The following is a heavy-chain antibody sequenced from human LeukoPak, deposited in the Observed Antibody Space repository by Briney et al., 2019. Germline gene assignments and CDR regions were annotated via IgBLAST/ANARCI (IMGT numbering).Heavy chain of an antibody. CDR3: ARASDSSGYYAPQHYFDY. D-gene: IGHD3-22*01. CDR2: IIPIFGTA. J-gene: IGHJ4*02. V-gene: IGHV1-69*05. CDR1: GGTFSSYA. Sequence: ASVKVPCKASGGTFSSYAISWVRQAPGQGLEWMGRIIPIFGTANYAQKFQGRVTMTRDTSTGTVYMELSSLRSEDTAVYYCARASDSSGYYAPQHYFDYWGQGTPVTVSS.